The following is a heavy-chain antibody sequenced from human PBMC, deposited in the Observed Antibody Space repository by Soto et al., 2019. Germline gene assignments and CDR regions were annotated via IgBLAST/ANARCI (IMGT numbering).Heavy chain of an antibody. V-gene: IGHV3-23*01. CDR2: VDSGGFT. CDR3: AKYSAPGSRYFDF. J-gene: IGHJ4*02. D-gene: IGHD6-13*01. Sequence: EVQLLESGGGLVQPGGSLRLSCAASGFSFSGYPMTWVRRAPGQGLEWVSTVDSGGFTYYSDSVKGRFTVSRDNSKNTLYLQMNRLRAEDTATYYCAKYSAPGSRYFDFWGQGTLVTVSS. CDR1: GFSFSGYP.